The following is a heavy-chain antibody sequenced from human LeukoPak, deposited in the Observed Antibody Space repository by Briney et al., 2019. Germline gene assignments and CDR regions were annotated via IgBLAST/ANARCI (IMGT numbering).Heavy chain of an antibody. J-gene: IGHJ4*02. D-gene: IGHD6-19*01. CDR3: ARSASIAVAGPPFDY. Sequence: GASVKVSCKASGYTFTSYGISWGRQAPGQGLEWMGWISAYNGNTNYAQKLQGRGTMTTDTSTRTAYMELRSLRSDDTAVYYCARSASIAVAGPPFDYWGQGPLVPVSS. CDR1: GYTFTSYG. CDR2: ISAYNGNT. V-gene: IGHV1-18*01.